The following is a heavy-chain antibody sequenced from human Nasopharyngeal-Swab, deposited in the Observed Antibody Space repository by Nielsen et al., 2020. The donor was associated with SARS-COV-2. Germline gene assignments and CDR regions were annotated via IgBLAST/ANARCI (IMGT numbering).Heavy chain of an antibody. Sequence: GGSLRLSCAASGFTFSSYAMSWVRQAPGKGLEWVSGISWNSGSIGYADSVKGRFTISRDNAKNSLYLQMNSLRAEDTALYYCAKDESLTCWGQGTLVTVSS. J-gene: IGHJ4*02. CDR3: AKDESLTC. CDR1: GFTFSSYA. V-gene: IGHV3-9*01. CDR2: ISWNSGSI.